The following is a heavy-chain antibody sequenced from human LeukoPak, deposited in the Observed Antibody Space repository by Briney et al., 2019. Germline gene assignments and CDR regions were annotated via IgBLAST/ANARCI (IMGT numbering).Heavy chain of an antibody. D-gene: IGHD2-2*01. V-gene: IGHV5-51*01. CDR3: ARLGYCSRGTCYAFDY. J-gene: IGHJ4*02. Sequence: GESLKISCKGSGYTFTSYWIGWVRQMPGKGLEWMGIVYPGDSDTRYNPSFQGQVTMSADKSITTAYLQWSSLKASDTAMYYCARLGYCSRGTCYAFDYWGQGTLVTVSS. CDR1: GYTFTSYW. CDR2: VYPGDSDT.